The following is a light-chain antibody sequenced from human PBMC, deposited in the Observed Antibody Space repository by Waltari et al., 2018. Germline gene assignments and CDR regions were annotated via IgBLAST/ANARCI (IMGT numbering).Light chain of an antibody. J-gene: IGKJ2*01. V-gene: IGKV1-39*01. Sequence: DIQMTQSPSSLSASVGDRVTITCRASQSMSSYLNLYQQKPGKAPKLLIYAASSLQSGVPSRFSGSGSGTDFTLTISSLQPEDFATYYCQQSYSTLGTFGQGTKLEIK. CDR1: QSMSSY. CDR3: QQSYSTLGT. CDR2: AAS.